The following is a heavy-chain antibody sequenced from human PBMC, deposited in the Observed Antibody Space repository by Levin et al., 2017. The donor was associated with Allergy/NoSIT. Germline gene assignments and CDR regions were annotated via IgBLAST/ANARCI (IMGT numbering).Heavy chain of an antibody. V-gene: IGHV3-11*01. CDR2: ISSSGSMI. J-gene: IGHJ3*02. Sequence: GESLKISCAASGFTFIDYYMSWIRQAPGKGLEWVSYISSSGSMIYYADSVKGRFTISRDNAKNSLYLQMDSLRAEDTAVYYCARDRPYSSGWYGAFDIWGQGTMVTVSS. CDR1: GFTFIDYY. D-gene: IGHD6-19*01. CDR3: ARDRPYSSGWYGAFDI.